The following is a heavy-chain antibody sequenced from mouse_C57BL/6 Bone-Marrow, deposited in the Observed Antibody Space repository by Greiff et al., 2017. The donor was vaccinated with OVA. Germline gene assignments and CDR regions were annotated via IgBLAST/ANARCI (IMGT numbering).Heavy chain of an antibody. J-gene: IGHJ3*01. CDR3: ARRGSSGYFPVAY. V-gene: IGHV1-69*01. CDR2: IDPSDSYT. CDR1: GYTFTSYW. D-gene: IGHD3-2*02. Sequence: VQLQQPGAELVMPGASVKLSCKASGYTFTSYWMHWVKQRPGQGLEWIGEIDPSDSYTNYNQKFKGKSTLTVDKSSSTAYMQLSSLTSEDSAVYYCARRGSSGYFPVAYWGQGTLVTVSA.